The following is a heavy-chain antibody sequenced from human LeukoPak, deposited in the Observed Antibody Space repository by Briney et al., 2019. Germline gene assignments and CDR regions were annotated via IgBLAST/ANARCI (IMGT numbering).Heavy chain of an antibody. CDR3: ASTPPRYCSSTSCYGSQNWFDP. Sequence: PSQTLSLTCTVSGGSISSSSYYWGWIRQPPGTGLEWIGSIYYSGSTYYNPSLKSRVTISVDTSKNQFSLKLSSVTAADTAVYYCASTPPRYCSSTSCYGSQNWFDPWGQGTLVTVSS. CDR1: GGSISSSSYY. CDR2: IYYSGST. D-gene: IGHD2-2*01. J-gene: IGHJ5*02. V-gene: IGHV4-39*01.